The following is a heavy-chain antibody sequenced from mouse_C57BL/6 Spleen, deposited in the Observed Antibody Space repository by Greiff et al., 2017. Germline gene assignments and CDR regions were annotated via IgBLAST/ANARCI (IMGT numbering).Heavy chain of an antibody. J-gene: IGHJ2*01. CDR3: AREGNWYFDY. V-gene: IGHV1-64*01. CDR2: IHPNSGST. Sequence: QVQLQQSGAELVKPGASVTLSCKASGYTFTSYWMHWVKQRPGQGLEWIGMIHPNSGSTNYNKKFKSKATLTVDKSSSTAYMQLSSLTSEDSAVYYCAREGNWYFDYWGQGTTLTVSS. CDR1: GYTFTSYW. D-gene: IGHD2-1*01.